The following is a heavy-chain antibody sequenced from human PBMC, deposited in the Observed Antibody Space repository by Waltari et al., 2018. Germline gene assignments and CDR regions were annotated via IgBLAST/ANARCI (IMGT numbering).Heavy chain of an antibody. CDR3: AREGGYCGGDYCHDAFDI. Sequence: EVQLVQSGAEVKKPGESLKISCKGSGYSFTSYWIGWVRQMPGKGLEWMGIIYPGDSDTRYSPSFQGQFTISADKSISTAYLQWSSLKASDTAMYYCAREGGYCGGDYCHDAFDIWGQGTMVTVSS. CDR1: GYSFTSYW. CDR2: IYPGDSDT. V-gene: IGHV5-51*01. J-gene: IGHJ3*02. D-gene: IGHD2-21*02.